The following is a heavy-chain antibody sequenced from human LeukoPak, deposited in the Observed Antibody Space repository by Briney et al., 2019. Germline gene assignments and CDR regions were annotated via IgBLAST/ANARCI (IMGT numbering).Heavy chain of an antibody. J-gene: IGHJ4*02. V-gene: IGHV3-23*01. CDR1: GFTFSSYA. CDR2: ISGSGGST. CDR3: ARLAITGSYTYDDY. Sequence: PGGSLRLSCAASGFTFSSYAMSWVRQAPGKGLEWVSAISGSGGSTYYADSVKGRFTISRDNSKNTLYLQISSLRAEDTAVYYCARLAITGSYTYDDYWGQGTLVTVSS. D-gene: IGHD3-16*01.